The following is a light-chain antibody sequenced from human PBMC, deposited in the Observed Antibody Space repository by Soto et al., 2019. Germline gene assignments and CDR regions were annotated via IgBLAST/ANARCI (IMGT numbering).Light chain of an antibody. J-gene: IGKJ4*01. CDR2: DAS. V-gene: IGKV1-33*01. CDR3: QQYDNRLWTPT. CDR1: QDISKY. Sequence: DIQMTQSPSSLSASVGDRVTITYQASQDISKYLNWYQQKSGKAPKLLIYDASNLEPGVPSRFSGSGSGTVFAFTISSLQPEDIATYYCQQYDNRLWTPTFGGGTTVEIK.